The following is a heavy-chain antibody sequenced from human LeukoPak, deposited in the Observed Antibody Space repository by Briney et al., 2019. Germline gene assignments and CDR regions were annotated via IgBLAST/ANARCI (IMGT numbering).Heavy chain of an antibody. CDR1: GGSFSGYY. CDR3: AKGPQAYDSSGYYYRDAFDI. D-gene: IGHD3-22*01. V-gene: IGHV3-30*18. CDR2: ISYDGSNK. J-gene: IGHJ3*02. Sequence: LSLTCAVYGGSFSGYYWSWVRQAPGKGLEWVAVISYDGSNKYYADSVKGRFTISRDNSKNTLYLQMNSLRAEDTAVYYCAKGPQAYDSSGYYYRDAFDIWGQGTMVTVSS.